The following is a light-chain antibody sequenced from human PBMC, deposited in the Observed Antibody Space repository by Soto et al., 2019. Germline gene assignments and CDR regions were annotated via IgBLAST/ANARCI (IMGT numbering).Light chain of an antibody. CDR2: GAS. J-gene: IGKJ1*01. V-gene: IGKV3-20*01. CDR1: QSVSSTY. CDR3: QHYGFSSWT. Sequence: EIVLTQSPGTLSLSPGERATLSCRASQSVSSTYLAWYQQTPGQAPRLLIYGASSRATGIPDRFSGSGSGTDCTLTISRLEPEDFAMYYCQHYGFSSWTFGQGTKVEIK.